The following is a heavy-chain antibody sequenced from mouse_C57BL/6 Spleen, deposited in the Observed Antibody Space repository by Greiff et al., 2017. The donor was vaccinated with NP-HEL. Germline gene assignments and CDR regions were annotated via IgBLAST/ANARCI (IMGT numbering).Heavy chain of an antibody. CDR3: ARTLTTVVAPDAMDY. D-gene: IGHD1-1*01. CDR2: IDPSDSYT. CDR1: GYTFTSYW. J-gene: IGHJ4*01. Sequence: QVQLQQPGAELVRPGTSVKLSCKASGYTFTSYWMHWVKQRPGQGLEWIGVIDPSDSYTNYNQKFKGKATLTVDTSSSTAYMQLSSLTSEDSAVYYCARTLTTVVAPDAMDYWGQGTSVTVSS. V-gene: IGHV1-59*01.